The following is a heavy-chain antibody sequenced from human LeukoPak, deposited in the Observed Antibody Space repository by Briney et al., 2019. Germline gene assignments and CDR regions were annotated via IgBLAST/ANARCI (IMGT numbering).Heavy chain of an antibody. CDR1: GGSFSGYY. V-gene: IGHV4-34*01. CDR2: INHSGST. J-gene: IGHJ6*02. Sequence: SETLSLTCAVYGGSFSGYYWSWIRQPPGKGPEWIGEINHSGSTNYNPSLKSRVTISVDTSKNQFSLKLSSVTAADTAVYYCASSRGTMVRGVLSYYYYYYGMDVWGQGTTVTVSS. D-gene: IGHD3-10*01. CDR3: ASSRGTMVRGVLSYYYYYYGMDV.